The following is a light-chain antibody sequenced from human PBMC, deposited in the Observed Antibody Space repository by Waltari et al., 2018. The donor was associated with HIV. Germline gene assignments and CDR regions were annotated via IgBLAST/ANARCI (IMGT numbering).Light chain of an antibody. CDR2: GED. V-gene: IGLV1-47*01. Sequence: QSVLPQPPSTSGTPGQTVTISCSGSTSNIGSHFLHWYQQLPGTAPTLLIYGEDQRPSGVPDRFSVSKSGTSASLAISGLLSEDEAEYYCATWDDSLSGVLFGGGTKLTVL. J-gene: IGLJ3*02. CDR1: TSNIGSHF. CDR3: ATWDDSLSGVL.